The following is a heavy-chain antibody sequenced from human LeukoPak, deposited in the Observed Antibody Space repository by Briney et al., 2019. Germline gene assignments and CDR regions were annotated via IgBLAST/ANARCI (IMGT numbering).Heavy chain of an antibody. CDR1: GFTFSSYA. CDR3: AKFEVVVAAQKYYYYYYGMDV. CDR2: ISYDGSNK. D-gene: IGHD2-15*01. J-gene: IGHJ6*02. V-gene: IGHV3-30-3*02. Sequence: GGSLRLSCAASGFTFSSYAMHWVRQAPGKGLEWVAVISYDGSNKYYADSVKGRFTISRDNSKNTLYLQMNSLRAEDTAVYYCAKFEVVVAAQKYYYYYYGMDVWGQGTTVTVSS.